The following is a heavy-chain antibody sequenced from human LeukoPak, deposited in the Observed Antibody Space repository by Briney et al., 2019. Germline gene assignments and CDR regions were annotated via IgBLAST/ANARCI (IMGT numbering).Heavy chain of an antibody. V-gene: IGHV1-69*02. Sequence: GGSVKISCKASGGTFSSYSISWVRQAPGQGLEWMGMINPILGIPNYAQKFQGRVTITADKSTSTAYMELSSLRSQDTALNYCSKLYSGYDLGAFDIWSQGTMVTVYS. D-gene: IGHD5-12*01. CDR2: INPILGIP. CDR1: GGTFSSYS. J-gene: IGHJ3*02. CDR3: SKLYSGYDLGAFDI.